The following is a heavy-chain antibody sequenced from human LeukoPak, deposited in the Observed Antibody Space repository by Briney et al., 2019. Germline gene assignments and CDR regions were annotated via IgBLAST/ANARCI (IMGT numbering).Heavy chain of an antibody. V-gene: IGHV3-30-3*01. CDR1: GFTFSSYA. CDR2: KSYDGSNK. CDR3: ARDGRPGTYCGGDCYPEYFQH. Sequence: GGSLRLSCAASGFTFSSYAMHWVRQAPGKGLEWVAVKSYDGSNKYYADSVKGRFTISRDNSKNTLYLQMNSLRAEDTAVYYCARDGRPGTYCGGDCYPEYFQHWGQGTLVTVSS. D-gene: IGHD2-21*02. J-gene: IGHJ1*01.